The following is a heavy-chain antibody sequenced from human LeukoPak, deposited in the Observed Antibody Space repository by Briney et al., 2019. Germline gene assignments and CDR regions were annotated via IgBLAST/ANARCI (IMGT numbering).Heavy chain of an antibody. J-gene: IGHJ6*03. CDR2: IYSGGST. V-gene: IGHV3-53*01. Sequence: GSLRLSCAASGFTVSFNYMSWVRQAPGKGLEWISVIYSGGSTYYADSVMGRFTISRDDSKNTLYLQMNSLRAEDTAIYYCARAQWRTYSYYYMDVWGKGTTVTVSS. CDR3: ARAQWRTYSYYYMDV. D-gene: IGHD6-19*01. CDR1: GFTVSFNY.